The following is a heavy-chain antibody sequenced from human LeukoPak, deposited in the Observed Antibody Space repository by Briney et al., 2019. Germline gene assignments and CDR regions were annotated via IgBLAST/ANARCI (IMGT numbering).Heavy chain of an antibody. J-gene: IGHJ3*02. D-gene: IGHD5-18*01. CDR3: AREYTAMASEAFDI. CDR2: IRYDGSNK. Sequence: GGSLRLSCAASGFTFSSYGMHWVRQAPGKGLEWVAFIRYDGSNKYYADSVKGRFTVSRDNSKNTLYLQMNSLRAEDTAVYYCAREYTAMASEAFDIWGQGTMVTVSS. V-gene: IGHV3-30*02. CDR1: GFTFSSYG.